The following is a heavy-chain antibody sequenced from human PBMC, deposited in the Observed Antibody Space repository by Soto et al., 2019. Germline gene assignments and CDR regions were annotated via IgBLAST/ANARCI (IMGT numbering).Heavy chain of an antibody. V-gene: IGHV3-7*03. CDR3: AGWGGHDYNY. D-gene: IGHD4-4*01. J-gene: IGHJ4*02. Sequence: EVQLVQSGGGLVQPGGSLRLSCVGSGFTFTDFYMNWVRQAPWKVLEWVANIRPAGSETNYVESVKGRFTTSRENATTSLFLQMNSLRADDTAVYYCAGWGGHDYNYWGQGIMVTVSS. CDR1: GFTFTDFY. CDR2: IRPAGSET.